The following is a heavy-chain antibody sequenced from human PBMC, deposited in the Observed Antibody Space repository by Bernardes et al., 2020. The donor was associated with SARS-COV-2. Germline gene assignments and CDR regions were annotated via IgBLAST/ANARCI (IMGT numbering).Heavy chain of an antibody. V-gene: IGHV1-69*13. J-gene: IGHJ3*02. CDR2: IIPIFGTA. D-gene: IGHD1-26*01. Sequence: SVKVSCKASGGTFSSYAISWVRQAPGQGLEWMGGIIPIFGTANYAQNFQGRVTIAADESTSTVYMELSSLRSEDTAMYYCARSGTYPDAFDIWGQGTMVTVSS. CDR1: GGTFSSYA. CDR3: ARSGTYPDAFDI.